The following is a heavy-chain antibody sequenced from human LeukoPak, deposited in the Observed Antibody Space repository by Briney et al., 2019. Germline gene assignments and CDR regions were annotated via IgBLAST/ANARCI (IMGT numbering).Heavy chain of an antibody. CDR1: GYTFTSYG. V-gene: IGHV1-18*01. D-gene: IGHD3-22*01. J-gene: IGHJ4*02. Sequence: ASVKVSCKASGYTFTSYGISWVRQAPGQGLEWMGWISAYNGNTNYAQKLQGRVTMTTDTSTSTAYMELRSLRSDDTAVYYCARAYYYYDSSGPLGYWGQGTLVTVSS. CDR2: ISAYNGNT. CDR3: ARAYYYYDSSGPLGY.